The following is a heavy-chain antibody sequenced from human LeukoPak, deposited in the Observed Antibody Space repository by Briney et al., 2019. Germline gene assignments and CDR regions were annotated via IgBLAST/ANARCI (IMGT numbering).Heavy chain of an antibody. Sequence: SETLSLTCTVSGGSISGYYWSWIRQPPGKGLEWIGYIHYSGSTNYNPSLKSRLTILLDTSKNQFALKLNSVTAADTAVYYCVRDFIAAASGAFDIWGQGTTVTVSS. V-gene: IGHV4-59*01. CDR2: IHYSGST. CDR3: VRDFIAAASGAFDI. J-gene: IGHJ3*02. CDR1: GGSISGYY. D-gene: IGHD6-13*01.